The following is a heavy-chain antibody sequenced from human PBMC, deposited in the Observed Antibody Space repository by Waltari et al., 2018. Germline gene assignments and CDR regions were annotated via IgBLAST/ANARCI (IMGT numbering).Heavy chain of an antibody. CDR1: GFTFRSYW. CDR2: IKQDGSEK. J-gene: IGHJ4*02. Sequence: EVQLVESGGGLVQPGGSLRLSCAASGFTFRSYWLGWVRQAPGKGLEWVANIKQDGSEKYYVDSVKGRFTISRDNAKNSLYLQMNSLRAEDTAVYYCGSGSLGANWGQGTLVTVSS. CDR3: GSGSLGAN. V-gene: IGHV3-7*01. D-gene: IGHD3-10*01.